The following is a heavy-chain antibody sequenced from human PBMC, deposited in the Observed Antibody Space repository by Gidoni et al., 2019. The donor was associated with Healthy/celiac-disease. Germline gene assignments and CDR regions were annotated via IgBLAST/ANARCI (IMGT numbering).Heavy chain of an antibody. Sequence: VQLVESGGGLVQPGGSLRLSCAASGFTFSSYRRNWVRQAPGKGLEWVSYISSSSSTIYYADSVKGRFTISRDNAKNSLYLQMNSLRDEDTAVYYCARGCTRTADSGYDFPPDYWGQGTLVTVSS. J-gene: IGHJ4*02. CDR1: GFTFSSYR. CDR2: ISSSSSTI. D-gene: IGHD5-12*01. CDR3: ARGCTRTADSGYDFPPDY. V-gene: IGHV3-48*02.